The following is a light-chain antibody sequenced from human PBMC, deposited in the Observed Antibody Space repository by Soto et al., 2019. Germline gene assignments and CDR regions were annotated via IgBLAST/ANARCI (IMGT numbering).Light chain of an antibody. CDR3: QQSYSTPWT. CDR2: AAS. J-gene: IGKJ1*01. Sequence: DSQMTQSPSSLSTSVGDRVTITCRASQSISSYLNWYQQKPGKAPKLLIYAASSLQSGVPSRFSGSGSGTDFTLTISSLQPEDFATYYCQQSYSTPWTFGQGTEVDIK. CDR1: QSISSY. V-gene: IGKV1-39*01.